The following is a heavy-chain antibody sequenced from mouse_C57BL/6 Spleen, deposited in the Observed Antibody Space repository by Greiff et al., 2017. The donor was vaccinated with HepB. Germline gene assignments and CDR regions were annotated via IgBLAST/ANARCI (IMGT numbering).Heavy chain of an antibody. CDR1: GYTFTDYY. J-gene: IGHJ4*01. D-gene: IGHD2-2*01. V-gene: IGHV1-26*01. CDR3: ARLRGYPYAMYY. CDR2: INPNNGGT. Sequence: EVQLQQSGPELVKPGASVKISCKASGYTFTDYYMNWVKQSHGKSLEWIGDINPNNGGTSYNQKFKGKATLTVDKSSSTAYMELRSLTSEDSAVYYCARLRGYPYAMYYWGQGTSVTVSS.